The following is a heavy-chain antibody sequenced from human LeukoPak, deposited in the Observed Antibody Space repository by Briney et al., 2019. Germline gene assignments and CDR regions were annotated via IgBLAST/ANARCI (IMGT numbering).Heavy chain of an antibody. CDR2: IYYSGST. D-gene: IGHD3-22*01. CDR1: GGSISSGGYY. V-gene: IGHV4-31*03. Sequence: SETLSLTCTVSGGSISSGGYYWSWIRQHPGKGLEWIGYIYYSGSTYYNPSLKSRVTISVDTSKNQFSLKLSSVTAANTAVYYCARENYYDSSGYPGGSAYYYGMDVWGQGTTVTVSS. CDR3: ARENYYDSSGYPGGSAYYYGMDV. J-gene: IGHJ6*02.